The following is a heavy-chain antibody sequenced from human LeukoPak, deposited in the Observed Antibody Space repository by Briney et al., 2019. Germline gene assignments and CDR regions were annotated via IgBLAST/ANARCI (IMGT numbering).Heavy chain of an antibody. J-gene: IGHJ4*02. CDR1: GASVSNSH. CDR2: LSYTGKT. D-gene: IGHD2/OR15-2a*01. CDR3: AEGYFEPFAR. V-gene: IGHV4-59*02. Sequence: WETLSLTCAVSGASVSNSHWNWIRQFPGKGLEWIGCLSYTGKTDYNPSLSSRVTISLGTSNNQVSLKLKSVTAADTAIYYCAEGYFEPFARWGQRTLVTVSS.